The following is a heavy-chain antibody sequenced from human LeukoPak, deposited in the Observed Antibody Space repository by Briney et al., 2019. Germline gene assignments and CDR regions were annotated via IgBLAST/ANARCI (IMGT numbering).Heavy chain of an antibody. D-gene: IGHD3-22*01. Sequence: GESLKISGKGSGYSFTSYWIGWVRQMPGKGLEWMGIIYPGDSDTRYSPSFQGQVTISADKSISTAYLQWSSLKASDTAMYYCARRSDSSGYKTDAFDIWGQGTMVTVSS. CDR1: GYSFTSYW. J-gene: IGHJ3*02. CDR3: ARRSDSSGYKTDAFDI. V-gene: IGHV5-51*01. CDR2: IYPGDSDT.